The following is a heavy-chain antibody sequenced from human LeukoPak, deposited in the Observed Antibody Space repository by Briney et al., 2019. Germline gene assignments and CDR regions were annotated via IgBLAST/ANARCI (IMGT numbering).Heavy chain of an antibody. D-gene: IGHD2-2*01. CDR2: ISSSSSYI. CDR3: AGDEGIVVVPAASRAFDI. J-gene: IGHJ3*02. CDR1: GFTFSSYS. Sequence: GGSLRLSCAASGFTFSSYSMNWVRQAPGKGLEWVSSISSSSSYIYYADSVKGRFTISRDNAKNSLYLQMNSLRAEDTAVYYCAGDEGIVVVPAASRAFDIWGQGTMVTVSS. V-gene: IGHV3-21*01.